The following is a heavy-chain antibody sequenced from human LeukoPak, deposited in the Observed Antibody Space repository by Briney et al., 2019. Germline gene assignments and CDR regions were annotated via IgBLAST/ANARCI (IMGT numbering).Heavy chain of an antibody. D-gene: IGHD2-15*01. Sequence: GSLRLSCAASGFTFSSYAMSWVRQPPGKGLEWFGSIYYSGSTYYNPSLKSRVTISVDTSKNQFSLKLSSVTAADTAVYYCARHGYCSGGSCYFFDYWGQGTLVTVSS. CDR1: GFTFSSYA. J-gene: IGHJ4*02. V-gene: IGHV4-39*01. CDR2: IYYSGST. CDR3: ARHGYCSGGSCYFFDY.